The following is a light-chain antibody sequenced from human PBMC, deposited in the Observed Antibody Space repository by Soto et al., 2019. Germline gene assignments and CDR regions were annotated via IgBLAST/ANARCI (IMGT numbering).Light chain of an antibody. V-gene: IGLV2-14*01. J-gene: IGLJ1*01. CDR1: SSDIGGYNY. Sequence: QSALTQPASVSGSPGQSITISCTGTSSDIGGYNYVSWYQHHPGKAPKLMIYEVSNRPSGVSNRFSGSKSGNMASLTISGLQAEDEADYYCSSLRVFGTGTKLTVL. CDR2: EVS. CDR3: SSLRV.